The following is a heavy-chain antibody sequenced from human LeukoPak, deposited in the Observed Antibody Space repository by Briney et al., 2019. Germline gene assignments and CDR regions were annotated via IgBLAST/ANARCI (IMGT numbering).Heavy chain of an antibody. D-gene: IGHD4-17*01. V-gene: IGHV1-69*13. CDR3: ATPGDYGDREFNY. J-gene: IGHJ4*02. Sequence: ASVKVSCKASGYTFTSFDFNWVRQAPGQGLEWMGGIIPIFGTANYAQKFQGRVTITADESTSTAYMELSSLRSEDTAVYYCATPGDYGDREFNYWGQGTLVTVSS. CDR2: IIPIFGTA. CDR1: GYTFTSFD.